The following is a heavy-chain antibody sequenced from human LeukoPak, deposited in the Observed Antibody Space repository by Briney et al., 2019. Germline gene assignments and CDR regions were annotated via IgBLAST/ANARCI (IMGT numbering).Heavy chain of an antibody. V-gene: IGHV3-23*01. Sequence: PGGSLRLSCAASGFTFSSYAMSWVRQAPEKGLEWVSAISGSGGDTYYADSVKGRFSISRDNSKNTLNLQMNSLRAEDTAVYYCAKSRADFWSSSDVWGKGTTVTVSS. CDR3: AKSRADFWSSSDV. CDR2: ISGSGGDT. D-gene: IGHD3-3*01. J-gene: IGHJ6*04. CDR1: GFTFSSYA.